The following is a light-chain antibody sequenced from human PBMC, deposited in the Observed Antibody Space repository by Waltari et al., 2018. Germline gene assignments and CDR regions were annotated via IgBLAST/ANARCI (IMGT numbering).Light chain of an antibody. CDR3: QQYNNWPLT. CDR2: GAS. CDR1: QTVSSN. V-gene: IGKV3-15*01. J-gene: IGKJ4*01. Sequence: EILMTQSPATLSVSPGERATLSCRASQTVSSNLAWYQQKPGQAPRLLIYGASTRATGVPARFSGGGSGTEFTLTITSLQSEDSAVYYCQQYNNWPLTFGGGT.